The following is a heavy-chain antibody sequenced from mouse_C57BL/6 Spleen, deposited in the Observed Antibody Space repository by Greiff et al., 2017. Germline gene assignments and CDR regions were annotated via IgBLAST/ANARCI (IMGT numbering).Heavy chain of an antibody. J-gene: IGHJ1*03. Sequence: VQLQQPGAELVRPGTSVKLSCKASGYTFTSYWMHWVKQRPGQGLEWIGVIDPSDSYTNYNQKFKGKATLTVDTSSSTAYMQLSSLTFEDSAVYYCARSTTVVAPWYFDVWGTGTTVTVSS. D-gene: IGHD1-1*01. V-gene: IGHV1-59*01. CDR3: ARSTTVVAPWYFDV. CDR2: IDPSDSYT. CDR1: GYTFTSYW.